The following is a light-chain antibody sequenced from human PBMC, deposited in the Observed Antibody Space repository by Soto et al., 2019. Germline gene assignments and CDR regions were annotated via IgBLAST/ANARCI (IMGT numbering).Light chain of an antibody. Sequence: DIVMTQSPDSLAVSLGERATINCKSSQSVFYTSNNKDYLAWYQQKPGQPPKLLIYWASTRDSGVPDRFSGSGSGTDFTLTIISLQAEDVAVYYCQQHYSTPLTFGGGTKVEI. V-gene: IGKV4-1*01. J-gene: IGKJ4*01. CDR3: QQHYSTPLT. CDR2: WAS. CDR1: QSVFYTSNNKDY.